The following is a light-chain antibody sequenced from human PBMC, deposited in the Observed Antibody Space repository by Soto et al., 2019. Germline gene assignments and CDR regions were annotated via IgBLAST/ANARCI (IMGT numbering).Light chain of an antibody. CDR3: QHYNNWPPWT. J-gene: IGKJ1*01. Sequence: EVGRTQWPPTLSMSPGERATLSCRASQSVGSNLAWFQQKPGQAPRLLIYGASSRATDIPARFNGSGSGTEFTLTISSLQSEDCAVYYCQHYNNWPPWTFGQGTKVDIK. CDR2: GAS. V-gene: IGKV3-15*01. CDR1: QSVGSN.